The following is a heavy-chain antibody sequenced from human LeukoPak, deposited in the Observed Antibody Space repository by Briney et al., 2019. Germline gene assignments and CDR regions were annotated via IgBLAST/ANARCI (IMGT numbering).Heavy chain of an antibody. Sequence: GGSLRLSCAGSGFSFDDYAMHWVRQTPGKGLEWVSGISWNSGNIAYADFVGGRFTISRGNAKNSLSLQMNSLSDEDTVVYYCAKDAYGGATFFYYMDVWGKGTTVTVSS. J-gene: IGHJ6*03. CDR2: ISWNSGNI. V-gene: IGHV3-9*01. D-gene: IGHD2/OR15-2a*01. CDR3: AKDAYGGATFFYYMDV. CDR1: GFSFDDYA.